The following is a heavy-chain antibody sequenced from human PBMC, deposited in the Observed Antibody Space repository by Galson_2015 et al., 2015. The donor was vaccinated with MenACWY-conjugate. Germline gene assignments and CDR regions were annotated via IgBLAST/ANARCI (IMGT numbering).Heavy chain of an antibody. D-gene: IGHD3-22*01. CDR3: AGEDYYYDSSSRRKLSMDS. V-gene: IGHV3-7*03. CDR1: GFTFSRYW. Sequence: SLRLSCAVSGFTFSRYWMHWVRQAPGKGLEWVADIKPDGSEKYYADSVKGRFTISRDNVKNSLYLQMNSLRAEDTAVYYCAGEDYYYDSSSRRKLSMDSWGQGTLVAVSS. CDR2: IKPDGSEK. J-gene: IGHJ4*02.